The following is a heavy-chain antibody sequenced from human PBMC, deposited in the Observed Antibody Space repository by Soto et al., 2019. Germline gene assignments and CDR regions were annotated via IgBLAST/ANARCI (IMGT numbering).Heavy chain of an antibody. CDR2: ISSSSSYI. Sequence: EVQLVESGGGLVKPGGSLRLSCAASGFTFSSYSMNWVRQAPGKGLEWVSSISSSSSYIYYADSVKSRFTISRDNAKNSLYLQMNSLRAEDTAVYYCARVIPETYYDFWSGYYLFDYWGQGTLVTVSS. D-gene: IGHD3-3*01. J-gene: IGHJ4*02. CDR1: GFTFSSYS. V-gene: IGHV3-21*01. CDR3: ARVIPETYYDFWSGYYLFDY.